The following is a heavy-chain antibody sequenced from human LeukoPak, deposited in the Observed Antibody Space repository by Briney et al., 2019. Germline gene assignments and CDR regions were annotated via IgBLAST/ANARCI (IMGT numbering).Heavy chain of an antibody. CDR1: GFTFSSYT. Sequence: GGSLRLSCAASGFTFSSYTMSWVRQAPGKGPDRVSGITGSGDKIYYADSVRGRFTISRDNAKNSLYLQMNSLRAEDTAVYYCARDIVVVPAATENDYWGQGTLVTVSS. CDR3: ARDIVVVPAATENDY. D-gene: IGHD2-2*01. V-gene: IGHV3-23*01. CDR2: ITGSGDKI. J-gene: IGHJ4*02.